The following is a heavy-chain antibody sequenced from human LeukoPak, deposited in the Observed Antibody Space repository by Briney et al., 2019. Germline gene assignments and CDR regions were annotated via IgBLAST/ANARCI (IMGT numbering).Heavy chain of an antibody. D-gene: IGHD3-16*02. Sequence: GGSLRLSCAASGFTFSSYGMHWVRQAPGKGLEWVAFIRYDGSNKYYADSVKGRLTISRDNSKNTLYLQMNSLRAEDTAVYYCAKARLGELSFLDYWGQGTLVTVSS. CDR3: AKARLGELSFLDY. CDR2: IRYDGSNK. J-gene: IGHJ4*02. CDR1: GFTFSSYG. V-gene: IGHV3-30*02.